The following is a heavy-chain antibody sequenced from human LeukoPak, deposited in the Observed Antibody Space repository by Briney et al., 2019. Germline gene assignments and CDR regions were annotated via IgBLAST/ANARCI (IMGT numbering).Heavy chain of an antibody. CDR1: GFSFSDYY. J-gene: IGHJ4*02. CDR2: SSSSGSST. V-gene: IGHV3-11*01. Sequence: GGSLRLSCAASGFSFSDYYMNWIRQAPGKGLEWVSYSSSSGSSTYYADSVKGRFTISRDYAKNAPFLQMNSLRAEDTAVYYCTAARNTTPGSLGHWGQGTLVTVSS. CDR3: TAARNTTPGSLGH. D-gene: IGHD2/OR15-2a*01.